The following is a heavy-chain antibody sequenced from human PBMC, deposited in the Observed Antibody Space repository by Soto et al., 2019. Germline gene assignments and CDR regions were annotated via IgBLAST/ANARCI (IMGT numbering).Heavy chain of an antibody. CDR1: GYNFAGYW. V-gene: IGHV5-51*01. D-gene: IGHD3-3*01. Sequence: GESLKISCKGSGYNFAGYWIAWVRQMPGKGLELMGIIYPSDSDTRDRPSFQGQVTISADKSISSAYLQGSSLRASDTAMYYCARGGVSTRTFDYWGQGTPVTSPQ. J-gene: IGHJ4*02. CDR2: IYPSDSDT. CDR3: ARGGVSTRTFDY.